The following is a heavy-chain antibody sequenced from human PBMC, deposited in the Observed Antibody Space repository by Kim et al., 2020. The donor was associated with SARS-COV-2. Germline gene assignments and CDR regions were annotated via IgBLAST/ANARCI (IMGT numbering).Heavy chain of an antibody. CDR2: INHSGST. CDR3: ARGFYWFGELGRDV. D-gene: IGHD3-10*01. J-gene: IGHJ6*02. Sequence: SETLSLTCAVYGGSFSGYYWSWIRQPPGKGLEWIGEINHSGSTNYNPSLKSRVTISVDTSKNQFSLKLSSVTAADTAVYYCARGFYWFGELGRDVWGQGTTVTVSS. CDR1: GGSFSGYY. V-gene: IGHV4-34*01.